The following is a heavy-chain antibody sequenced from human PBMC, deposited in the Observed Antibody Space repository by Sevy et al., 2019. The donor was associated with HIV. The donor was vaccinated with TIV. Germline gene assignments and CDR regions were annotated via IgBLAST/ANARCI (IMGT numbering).Heavy chain of an antibody. CDR2: MNPNNGNT. CDR1: GYTFSSYD. CDR3: ARSLRRIKPVLQGGSYDS. Sequence: ASVKVSCEASGYTFSSYDINWVRQAPGQGLEWMGWMNPNNGNTAYAPKFQGRITMTSNTSISTAYIGLSSLRSEDTAVYYCARSLRRIKPVLQGGSYDSRGQGTLLTVSS. J-gene: IGHJ4*02. D-gene: IGHD1-26*01. V-gene: IGHV1-8*01.